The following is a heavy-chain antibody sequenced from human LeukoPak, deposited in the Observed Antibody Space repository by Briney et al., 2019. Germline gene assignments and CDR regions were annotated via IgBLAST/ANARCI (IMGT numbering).Heavy chain of an antibody. J-gene: IGHJ4*02. V-gene: IGHV3-23*01. CDR1: GFTFSSYA. D-gene: IGHD5/OR15-5a*01. Sequence: SGGSLRLSCAVSGFTFSSYAMIWVRQAPGRGLVWVSSIGASGDIIYYTDSVKGRFTISRDNSKNTLYLQMSSLRVEDTAVYYCAKIPDVSDYWGQGTLVTVSS. CDR2: IGASGDII. CDR3: AKIPDVSDY.